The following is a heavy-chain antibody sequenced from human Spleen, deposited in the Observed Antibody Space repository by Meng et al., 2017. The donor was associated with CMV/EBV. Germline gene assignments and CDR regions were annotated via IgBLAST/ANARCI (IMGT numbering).Heavy chain of an antibody. CDR2: INPNSGDA. J-gene: IGHJ4*02. Sequence: KVACKASGYTFTGYFMHWVRQGPGQGLEWMGWINPNSGDANYVQKFQGRVTMTRDTSISTAYMALSRLTSDDTAVYYCTRDRSSFDFWGQGTLVTV. CDR3: TRDRSSFDF. V-gene: IGHV1-2*02. CDR1: GYTFTGYF.